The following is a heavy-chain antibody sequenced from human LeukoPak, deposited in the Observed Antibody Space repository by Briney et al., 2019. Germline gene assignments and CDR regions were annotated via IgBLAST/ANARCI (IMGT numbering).Heavy chain of an antibody. CDR1: GFTFSSYW. V-gene: IGHV3-7*01. Sequence: GGSLRLSCAASGFTFSSYWMSWVRQAPGKGLEWVANIKQDGSEKYYVDSVKGRFTISRDNAKNSLYLQMNSLRAEDTAVYYCARERPNGYDYVWGSYFDYWGQGTLVTVSS. CDR2: IKQDGSEK. J-gene: IGHJ4*02. CDR3: ARERPNGYDYVWGSYFDY. D-gene: IGHD3-16*01.